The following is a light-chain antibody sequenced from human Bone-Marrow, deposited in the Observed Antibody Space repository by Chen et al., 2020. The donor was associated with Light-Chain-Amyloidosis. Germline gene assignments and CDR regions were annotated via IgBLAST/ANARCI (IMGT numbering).Light chain of an antibody. CDR3: QSAASRGTCEGI. J-gene: IGLJ2*01. Sequence: SYELTQPPSVSVSPGQTARITCSGDDLPTKYAYWYQQKPGQAPVLVIHRDTERPSGIPERFSGSSSGTTATLTLSGVQAEDEADYHCQSAASRGTCEGIFGGGTKLTVL. CDR2: RDT. V-gene: IGLV3-25*03. CDR1: DLPTKY.